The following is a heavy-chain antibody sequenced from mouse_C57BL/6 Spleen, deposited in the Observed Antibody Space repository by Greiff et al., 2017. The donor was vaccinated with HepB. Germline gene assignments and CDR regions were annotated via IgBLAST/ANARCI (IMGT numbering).Heavy chain of an antibody. J-gene: IGHJ3*01. D-gene: IGHD3-3*01. CDR2: IYPGSGNT. V-gene: IGHV1-66*01. CDR1: GYSFTSYY. Sequence: VHLVESGPELVKPGASVKISCKASGYSFTSYYIHWVKQRPGQGLEWIGWIYPGSGNTKYNEKFKGKATLTADTSSSTAYMQLSSLTSEDSAVYYCAREGAKGTWFAYWGQGTLVTVSA. CDR3: AREGAKGTWFAY.